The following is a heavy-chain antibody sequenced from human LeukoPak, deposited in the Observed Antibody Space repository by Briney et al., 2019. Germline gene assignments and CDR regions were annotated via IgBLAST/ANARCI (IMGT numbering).Heavy chain of an antibody. CDR2: IYSGGST. V-gene: IGHV3-66*01. D-gene: IGHD4-17*01. Sequence: GGSLRLSCAASGFTVSSNYMSWVRQAPGKGLEWVSVIYSGGSTYYADSVKGRFTISRDNSKNTLYLQMNSLRAEDTAVYYCARDMTTVTTGDCWGQGTLVTVSS. CDR1: GFTVSSNY. CDR3: ARDMTTVTTGDC. J-gene: IGHJ4*02.